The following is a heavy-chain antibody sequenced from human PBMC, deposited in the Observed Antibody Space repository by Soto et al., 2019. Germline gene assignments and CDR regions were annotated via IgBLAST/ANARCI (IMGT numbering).Heavy chain of an antibody. CDR1: GFTFSSYA. Sequence: QLVESGGGVVQPGRSLRLSCAASGFTFSSYAMHWVRQAPGKGLEWVAVISYDGSNKYYADSVKGRFTISRDNSKNTLYLQMNSLRAEDTAVYYCARDSSLFSLDYWGQGTLVTVSS. CDR2: ISYDGSNK. D-gene: IGHD3-9*01. V-gene: IGHV3-30-3*01. J-gene: IGHJ4*02. CDR3: ARDSSLFSLDY.